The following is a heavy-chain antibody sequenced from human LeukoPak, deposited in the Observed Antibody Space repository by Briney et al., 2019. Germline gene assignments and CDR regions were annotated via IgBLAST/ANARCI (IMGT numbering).Heavy chain of an antibody. CDR2: VHYSGST. D-gene: IGHD6-6*01. Sequence: SETLSLTCTVSGGSISSYYWSWIRQPPGKGLEWIAYVHYSGSTNYNPSLKSRVTISLDTSKNQFSLKLSSVTTADTAVYYCAVGYSSSSCFDYWGQGTLVTVSS. V-gene: IGHV4-59*01. CDR1: GGSISSYY. CDR3: AVGYSSSSCFDY. J-gene: IGHJ4*02.